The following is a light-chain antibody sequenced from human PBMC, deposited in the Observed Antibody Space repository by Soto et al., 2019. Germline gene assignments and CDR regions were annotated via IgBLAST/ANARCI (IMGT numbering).Light chain of an antibody. Sequence: EIVLTQSPGTLSLSPGERATLSCRASQTVAKNYLAWYQQQPGQAPRLLIYDASTRATGIPDSFTGSGSATDCTLIINRLEPEDCAVYYCQQYGSAPLNFGGGTKVEIK. CDR2: DAS. CDR1: QTVAKNY. J-gene: IGKJ4*01. V-gene: IGKV3-20*01. CDR3: QQYGSAPLN.